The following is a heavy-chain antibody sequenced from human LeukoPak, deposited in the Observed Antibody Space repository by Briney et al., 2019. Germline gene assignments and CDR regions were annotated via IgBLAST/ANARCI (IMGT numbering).Heavy chain of an antibody. CDR2: ISDNGGGP. CDR1: GFIFRDYA. D-gene: IGHD3/OR15-3a*01. V-gene: IGHV3-23*01. CDR3: AKEIGRLGVPLYDY. Sequence: PGGSLRLSCVVSGFIFRDYAMSWVRQAPGEGLEWVAGISDNGGGPCYADSLKGRFTISRDNSKNILYLQMNSLRAEDTAVYYCAKEIGRLGVPLYDYWGRGTLVTASS. J-gene: IGHJ4*02.